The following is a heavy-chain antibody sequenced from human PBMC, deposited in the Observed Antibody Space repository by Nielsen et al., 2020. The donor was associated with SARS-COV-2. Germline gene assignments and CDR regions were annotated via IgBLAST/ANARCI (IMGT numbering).Heavy chain of an antibody. D-gene: IGHD7-27*01. V-gene: IGHV3-66*01. J-gene: IGHJ6*02. CDR2: IYTDGST. CDR1: GFTISSSF. Sequence: GESLKISCGASGFTISSSFMSWVRQAAGKGLDWVSVIYTDGSTTHADSVKGRFTISRAHSKNTLYLQMNSLRAEDTAVYYCARDNWGRMDVWGQGTTVTVSS. CDR3: ARDNWGRMDV.